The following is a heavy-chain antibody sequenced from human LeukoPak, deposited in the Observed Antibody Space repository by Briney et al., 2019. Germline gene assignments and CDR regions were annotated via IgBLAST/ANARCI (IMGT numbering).Heavy chain of an antibody. CDR3: ARGYGSGSPHAFDI. D-gene: IGHD3-10*01. J-gene: IGHJ3*02. V-gene: IGHV4-30-2*01. CDR1: GGSISSGGYS. CDR2: IYHSGST. Sequence: SQTLSLTCAVSGGSISSGGYSWSWIRQPPGKGLEWIGYIYHSGSTYYNPSLKSRVTISVDRSKNQFSLKLSSVTAADTAVYYCARGYGSGSPHAFDIWGQGTMVTVSS.